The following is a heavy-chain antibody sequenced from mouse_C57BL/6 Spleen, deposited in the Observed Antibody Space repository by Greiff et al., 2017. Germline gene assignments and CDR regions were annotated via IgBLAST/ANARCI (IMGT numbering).Heavy chain of an antibody. Sequence: VHVQQSGPELVKPGASVKISCKASGYSFTGYYMNWVKQSPEKSLEWIGEINPSTGGTTYNQKFKAKATLTVDKSSSTAYMQLQSLTSEDSAVYYCARSGCSFDYWGQGTTLTVSS. CDR3: ARSGCSFDY. V-gene: IGHV1-42*01. J-gene: IGHJ2*01. CDR1: GYSFTGYY. D-gene: IGHD3-2*02. CDR2: INPSTGGT.